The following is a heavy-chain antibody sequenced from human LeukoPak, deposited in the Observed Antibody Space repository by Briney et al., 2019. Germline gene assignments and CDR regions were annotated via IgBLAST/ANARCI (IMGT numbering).Heavy chain of an antibody. V-gene: IGHV1-2*02. D-gene: IGHD3-3*01. J-gene: IGHJ4*02. CDR2: INPNGGGT. CDR1: GYTFTGYY. Sequence: GASVKVSCKASGYTFTGYYMHWVRQAPGQGLEWMGWINPNGGGTNYAQKFQGRVTMTRDTSISTAYMELSRLRSDDTAVYYCARASYYDFWSGYYPFDYWGQGTLVTVSS. CDR3: ARASYYDFWSGYYPFDY.